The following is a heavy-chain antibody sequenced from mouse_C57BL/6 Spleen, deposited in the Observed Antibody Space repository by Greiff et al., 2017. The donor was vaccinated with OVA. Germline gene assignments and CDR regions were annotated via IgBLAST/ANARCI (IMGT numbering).Heavy chain of an antibody. J-gene: IGHJ4*01. Sequence: EVMLVESGGGLVQPGGSMKLSCVASGFTFSNYWMNWVRRSPEKGLEWVAQIRLKSDNYATHYAESVKGRFTISRDDSKSGVYLQRNNLWAEDTGIYYCTIYYDYDDYAMDYWGQGTSVTVSS. CDR3: TIYYDYDDYAMDY. CDR1: GFTFSNYW. D-gene: IGHD2-4*01. V-gene: IGHV6-3*01. CDR2: IRLKSDNYAT.